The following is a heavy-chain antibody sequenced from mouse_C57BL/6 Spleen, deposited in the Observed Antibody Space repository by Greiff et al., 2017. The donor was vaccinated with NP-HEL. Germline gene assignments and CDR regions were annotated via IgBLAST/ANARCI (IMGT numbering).Heavy chain of an antibody. D-gene: IGHD2-12*01. CDR2: IDPSDSYT. CDR3: ARIFTPFAY. J-gene: IGHJ3*01. CDR1: GSTFTSYW. Sequence: QVQLQQPGAELVKPGASVKLSCKASGSTFTSYWMQWVTQRPGQGLEWIGEIDPSDSYTNYNQKFKGKATLTVDTSSSTAYMQLSSLTSEDSAVYYCARIFTPFAYWGQGTLVTVSA. V-gene: IGHV1-50*01.